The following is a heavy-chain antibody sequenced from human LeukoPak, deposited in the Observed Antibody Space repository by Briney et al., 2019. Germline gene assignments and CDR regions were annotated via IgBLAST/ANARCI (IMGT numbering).Heavy chain of an antibody. CDR1: AGSFSGHY. D-gene: IGHD5-18*01. CDR2: ITDTGSS. J-gene: IGHJ5*02. CDR3: ARKKRGYGYNWFDP. Sequence: PSETLSLTCAVYAGSFSGHYCSWIRQAPGKGLEWVAEITDTGSSNYNPSLKSRVTISVDTSKNQVSLNLSSVTAADTGVYYCARKKRGYGYNWFDPWGQGTLVTVSS. V-gene: IGHV4-34*01.